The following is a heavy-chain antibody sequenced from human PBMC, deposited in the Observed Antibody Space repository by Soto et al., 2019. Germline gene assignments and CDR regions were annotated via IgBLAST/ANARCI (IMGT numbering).Heavy chain of an antibody. Sequence: QVQLVESGGGVVQPGRSLRLSCAASGFTFSSYGMHWVRQAPGKGLEWVAVISYDGSNKYYADSVKGRFTISRDNSKNTLYLQMNSLRAEDTAVYYCAKEGYSDILTGYVIPPDYWGQGTLVTVSS. D-gene: IGHD3-9*01. J-gene: IGHJ4*02. V-gene: IGHV3-30*18. CDR2: ISYDGSNK. CDR1: GFTFSSYG. CDR3: AKEGYSDILTGYVIPPDY.